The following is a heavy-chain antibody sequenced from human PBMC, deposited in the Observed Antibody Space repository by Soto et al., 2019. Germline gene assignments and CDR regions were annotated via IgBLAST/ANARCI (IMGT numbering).Heavy chain of an antibody. D-gene: IGHD1-26*01. V-gene: IGHV3-72*01. CDR1: GCTFSDHY. Sequence: GGSLRLSCASSGCTFSDHYMDLVRQAPGKGLEWVGRTRNKANSYSTEIAASVKGRSTISRDDSKNSLYLQMNSLKTEDTAVYFCARSLGPTNFDYWGQGTLVTVSS. CDR3: ARSLGPTNFDY. CDR2: TRNKANSYST. J-gene: IGHJ4*02.